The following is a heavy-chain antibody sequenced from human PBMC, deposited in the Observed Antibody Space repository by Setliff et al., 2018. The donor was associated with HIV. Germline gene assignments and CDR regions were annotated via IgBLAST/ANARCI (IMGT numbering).Heavy chain of an antibody. Sequence: SETLSLTCAVSGGSISSNWWSWVRQSPGKGLEWIGEIYHSGSTHYNPSLQSRVTISVDKSKSQFSLKLNSVTAADTAVYYCGGNGYYSIEYLGRGTLVTVSS. D-gene: IGHD3-22*01. V-gene: IGHV4-4*02. CDR2: IYHSGST. J-gene: IGHJ4*02. CDR1: GGSISSNW. CDR3: GGNGYYSIEY.